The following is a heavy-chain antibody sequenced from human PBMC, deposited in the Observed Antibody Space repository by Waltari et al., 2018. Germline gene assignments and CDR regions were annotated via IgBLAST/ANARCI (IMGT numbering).Heavy chain of an antibody. D-gene: IGHD5-12*01. CDR3: ARDYESIATLDY. Sequence: QLQLQESGPGLVKPSETLSLTCTVSGGSISSSSYYWGWIRQPPGKGLEWIGSSYYSWSNHYNPSLKSRVTISGDTSKNQFSLKLSSVTAADTAVYYFARDYESIATLDYWGQGTLVTVSS. CDR2: SYYSWSN. CDR1: GGSISSSSYY. V-gene: IGHV4-39*07. J-gene: IGHJ4*02.